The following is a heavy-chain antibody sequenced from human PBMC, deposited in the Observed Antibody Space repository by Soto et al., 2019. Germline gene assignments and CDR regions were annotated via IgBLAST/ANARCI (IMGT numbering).Heavy chain of an antibody. CDR1: GGSISNGGHY. D-gene: IGHD6-13*01. Sequence: SETLSLTCTVSGGSISNGGHYWSWIRRFPGKGLEWIGYMYYRGSTYYNPSLKSRVSISADTSKNQFSLKLSSVTAADTDVYYCARDGGIAGLSYYYYGMDVWGQGTTVTVSS. CDR2: MYYRGST. CDR3: ARDGGIAGLSYYYYGMDV. J-gene: IGHJ6*02. V-gene: IGHV4-31*03.